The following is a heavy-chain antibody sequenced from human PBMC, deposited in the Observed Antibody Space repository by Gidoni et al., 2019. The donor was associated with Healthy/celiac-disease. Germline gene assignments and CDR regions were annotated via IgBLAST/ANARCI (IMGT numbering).Heavy chain of an antibody. D-gene: IGHD6-13*01. CDR2: IKSKTNGGTT. CDR1: RFTLTNAW. J-gene: IGHJ4*02. Sequence: EVQLVESGGGLVTPGGSLRLSCAASRFTLTNAWTSWVRQAPGKGLEWVGRIKSKTNGGTTDYAAPVKGRFTISRDDSQNTLFLQMNSLKTEDTAVYYCSTVGSWYPGEYWGQGTLVTVSS. V-gene: IGHV3-15*01. CDR3: STVGSWYPGEY.